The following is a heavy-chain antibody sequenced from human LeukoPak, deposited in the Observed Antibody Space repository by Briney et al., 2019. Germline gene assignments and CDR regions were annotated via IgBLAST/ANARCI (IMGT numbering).Heavy chain of an antibody. V-gene: IGHV3-48*02. CDR2: ITVSSST. CDR3: ARGDTLSDINAFDL. CDR1: GFTCSIYT. Sequence: PGGSLRLSGAASGFTCSIYTMNWVRQAPGKGLEWLSYITVSSSTYYADSVQGRFTISRDNAKNSLYLQMNSLRDEDTAVYYCARGDTLSDINAFDLWGQGTMVTVSS. J-gene: IGHJ3*01.